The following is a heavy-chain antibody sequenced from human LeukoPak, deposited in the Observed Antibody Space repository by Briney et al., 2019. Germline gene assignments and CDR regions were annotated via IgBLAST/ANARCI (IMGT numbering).Heavy chain of an antibody. Sequence: GGSLRLSCAASGITFSNAWMSWVRQAPGKGLEWVGRIKSKTDGWTTDYAEPVKGRFTISRDDSKNTLYLQMNSLKTEDTAVYYCTTDYGGTYYRPFDYWGQGTLVTVSS. D-gene: IGHD1-26*01. CDR1: GITFSNAW. J-gene: IGHJ4*02. V-gene: IGHV3-15*01. CDR3: TTDYGGTYYRPFDY. CDR2: IKSKTDGWTT.